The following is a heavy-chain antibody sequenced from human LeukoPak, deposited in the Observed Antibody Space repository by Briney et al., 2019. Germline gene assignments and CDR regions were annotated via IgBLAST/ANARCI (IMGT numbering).Heavy chain of an antibody. Sequence: GRSLRLSCAASGFTFDDYAMHWVRQAPGKGLEWVSGISWNSGSIGYADSVKGRFTISRDNAKNSLSLQMNSLRAEDTALYYCAKVNSYDSSGYYDYWGQGTLVTVSS. CDR2: ISWNSGSI. CDR3: AKVNSYDSSGYYDY. CDR1: GFTFDDYA. V-gene: IGHV3-9*01. J-gene: IGHJ4*02. D-gene: IGHD3-22*01.